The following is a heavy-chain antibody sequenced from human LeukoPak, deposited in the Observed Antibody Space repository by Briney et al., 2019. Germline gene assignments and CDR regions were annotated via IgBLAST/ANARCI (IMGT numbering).Heavy chain of an antibody. CDR2: IYYSGST. V-gene: IGHV4-59*08. J-gene: IGHJ5*02. CDR3: ARRKTRGGPIDP. Sequence: SENLSLTCTVSGDSIHSFYWSWVRQPPGKGLEWIGYIYYSGSTNYNPSLKSRVTILVDTSKNQFSLRLSSVTAADTAIYYCARRKTRGGPIDPWGQGTLVTVSS. D-gene: IGHD3-16*01. CDR1: GDSIHSFY.